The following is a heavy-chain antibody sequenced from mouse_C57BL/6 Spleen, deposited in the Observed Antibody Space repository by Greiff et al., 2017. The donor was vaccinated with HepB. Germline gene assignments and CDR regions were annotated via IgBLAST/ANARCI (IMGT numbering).Heavy chain of an antibody. CDR3: ARGKIDYSFDY. CDR2: ISYSGST. V-gene: IGHV3-1*01. CDR1: GYSITSGYD. D-gene: IGHD2-12*01. J-gene: IGHJ2*01. Sequence: EVQLQQSGPGMVKPSQSLSLTCTVTGYSITSGYDWHWIRHFPGNKLEWMGYISYSGSTNYNPSLKSRISITHDTSKNHFFLKLNSVTTEDTATYYCARGKIDYSFDYWGQGTTLTVSS.